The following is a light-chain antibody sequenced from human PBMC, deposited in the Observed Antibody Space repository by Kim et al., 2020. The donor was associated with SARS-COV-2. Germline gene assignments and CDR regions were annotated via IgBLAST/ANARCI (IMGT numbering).Light chain of an antibody. Sequence: LPPGETATLSCRPSESLSSSYLAWYQHRPGQAPRLLIYGVSNRATGIPDRFSGSGSGTDFALTISRVHPEDFAVYYCQQYGTSPLFGQGTRLEIK. CDR3: QQYGTSPL. CDR2: GVS. J-gene: IGKJ5*01. CDR1: ESLSSSY. V-gene: IGKV3-20*01.